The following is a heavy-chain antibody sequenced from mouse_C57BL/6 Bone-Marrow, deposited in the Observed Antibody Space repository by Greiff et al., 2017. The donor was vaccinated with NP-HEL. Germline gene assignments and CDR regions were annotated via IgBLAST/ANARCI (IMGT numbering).Heavy chain of an antibody. CDR1: GYTFTSYW. CDR3: ARALLWYYYAMDY. CDR2: IYPGSGST. J-gene: IGHJ4*01. D-gene: IGHD2-10*01. V-gene: IGHV1-55*01. Sequence: QVQLQQPGAELVKPGASVKMSCKASGYTFTSYWITWVKQRPGQGLEWIGDIYPGSGSTNYNEKFKSKATLTVDTSSSTAYMQLCSLTSEDSAVYYCARALLWYYYAMDYWGQGTSVTVSS.